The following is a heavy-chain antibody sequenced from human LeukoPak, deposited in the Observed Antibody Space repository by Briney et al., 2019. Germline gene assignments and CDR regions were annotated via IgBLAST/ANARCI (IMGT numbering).Heavy chain of an antibody. CDR1: GYTFTSYY. V-gene: IGHV1-8*01. CDR2: MNPNSGNT. CDR3: ARGRELLWFGESDARFDP. J-gene: IGHJ5*02. Sequence: ASVKVSCKASGYTFTSYYINWVRQATGQGLEWMGWMNPNSGNTGYAQKFQGRVTMTRNTSISTAYMELSSLRSEDTAVYYWARGRELLWFGESDARFDPWGQGTLVTVSS. D-gene: IGHD3-10*01.